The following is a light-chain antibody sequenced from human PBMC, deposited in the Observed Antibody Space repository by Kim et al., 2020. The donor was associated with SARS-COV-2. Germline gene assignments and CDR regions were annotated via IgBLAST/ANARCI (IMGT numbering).Light chain of an antibody. J-gene: IGLJ2*01. CDR3: AAWDDSLNGVV. CDR1: SSNIGSNT. Sequence: ELTQPPSASGTPGQRVTISCSGSSSNIGSNTVNWYQQLPGTAPKLLIYSNNQRPSGVPDRFSGSKSGTSASLAISGLQSEDEADYYCAAWDDSLNGVVFGGGTKLTVL. CDR2: SNN. V-gene: IGLV1-44*01.